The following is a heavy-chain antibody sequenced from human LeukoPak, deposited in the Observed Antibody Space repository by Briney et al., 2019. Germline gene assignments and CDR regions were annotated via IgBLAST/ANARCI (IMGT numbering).Heavy chain of an antibody. CDR3: AREKGQSGSYVFDI. V-gene: IGHV1-46*01. CDR2: INPSGGST. J-gene: IGHJ3*02. Sequence: GGSLRLSCAASGYTFTSYYMHWVRQAPGQGLEWMGIINPSGGSTSYAQKFQGRVTMTRDTSTSTVYMELSSLRSEDTAVYYCAREKGQSGSYVFDIWGQGTMVTVSS. D-gene: IGHD1-26*01. CDR1: GYTFTSYY.